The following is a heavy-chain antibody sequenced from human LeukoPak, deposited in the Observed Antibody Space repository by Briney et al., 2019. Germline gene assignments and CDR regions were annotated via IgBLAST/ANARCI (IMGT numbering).Heavy chain of an antibody. V-gene: IGHV4-39*07. J-gene: IGHJ5*02. Sequence: SETLSLTCTVSGGSISSSSYYWGWIRQPPGKGLEWIGSIYYSGSTYYNPSLKSRVTISVDTSKNQFSLKLSSVTAADTAVYYCARGLHWFDPWSQGTLVTVSS. CDR3: ARGLHWFDP. CDR2: IYYSGST. CDR1: GGSISSSSYY.